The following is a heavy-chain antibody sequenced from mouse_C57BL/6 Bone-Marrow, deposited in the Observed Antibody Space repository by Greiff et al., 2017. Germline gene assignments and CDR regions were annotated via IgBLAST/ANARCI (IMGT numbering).Heavy chain of an antibody. Sequence: EVKLMESGGDLVKPGGSLKLSCAASGFTFSSYGMSWVRQTPDKRLEWVATISSGGSYTYYPDSVKGRFTISRDNAKNTLYLKMSSVKSEDTAMYCCARHGYDYAWFAYWGQGTLVTVSA. CDR1: GFTFSSYG. CDR2: ISSGGSYT. D-gene: IGHD2-4*01. J-gene: IGHJ3*01. V-gene: IGHV5-6*01. CDR3: ARHGYDYAWFAY.